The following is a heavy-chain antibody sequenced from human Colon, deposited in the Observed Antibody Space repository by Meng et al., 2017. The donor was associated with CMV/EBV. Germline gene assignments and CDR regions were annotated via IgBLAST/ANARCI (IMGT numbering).Heavy chain of an antibody. CDR1: VIIFSHYP. D-gene: IGHD3-10*01. CDR2: IKQDGSEK. CDR3: AREGAGYYYGMDV. V-gene: IGHV3-7*01. J-gene: IGHJ6*02. Sequence: GGSLRLSCAASVIIFSHYPIHWVRQAPGKGLDWVANIKQDGSEKYYVDSVKGRFTISRDNAKNSLYLQMNSLRAEDTAVYYCAREGAGYYYGMDVWGQGTTVTVSS.